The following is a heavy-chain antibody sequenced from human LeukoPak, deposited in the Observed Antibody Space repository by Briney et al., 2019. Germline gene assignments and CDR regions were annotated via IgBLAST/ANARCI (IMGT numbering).Heavy chain of an antibody. D-gene: IGHD3-10*01. J-gene: IGHJ6*03. CDR1: GWSFSGYY. V-gene: IGHV4-34*01. Sequence: SETLCLTCAAYGWSFSGYYWSWIRQPPGKGLEWIAEINHSGSTNYNPHLKSRVTISVDTSKNQFSLKLSSVTAADTAVYYCARILYAMVRPLGYYYYYYMDVWGKGTTVTVSS. CDR2: INHSGST. CDR3: ARILYAMVRPLGYYYYYYMDV.